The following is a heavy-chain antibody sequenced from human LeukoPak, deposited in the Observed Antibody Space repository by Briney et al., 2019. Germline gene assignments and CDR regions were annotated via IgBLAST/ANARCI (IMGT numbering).Heavy chain of an antibody. CDR1: GGSISSYY. V-gene: IGHV4-59*01. CDR2: IYYSGST. Sequence: PSETLSLTCTVSGGSISSYYWSWIRQPPGKGLEWIGYIYYSGSTNYNPSLKSRVTISVDTSKNQFSLKLSSVTAADTAVYYCARDMVRGVKHYYYMDVWGKGTTVTVSS. D-gene: IGHD3-10*01. J-gene: IGHJ6*03. CDR3: ARDMVRGVKHYYYMDV.